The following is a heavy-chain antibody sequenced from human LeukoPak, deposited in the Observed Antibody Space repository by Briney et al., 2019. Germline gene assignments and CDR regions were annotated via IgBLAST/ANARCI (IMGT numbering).Heavy chain of an antibody. J-gene: IGHJ4*02. Sequence: SVKVSCKASGYTFSSYGLSWVRQAPGQGLEWMGRIIPILGIANYAQKFQGRVTITADKSTSTAYMELSSLRSEDTAVYYCARDSGSGWYWFWGQGTLVTVSS. CDR2: IIPILGIA. D-gene: IGHD6-13*01. CDR1: GYTFSSYG. V-gene: IGHV1-69*04. CDR3: ARDSGSGWYWF.